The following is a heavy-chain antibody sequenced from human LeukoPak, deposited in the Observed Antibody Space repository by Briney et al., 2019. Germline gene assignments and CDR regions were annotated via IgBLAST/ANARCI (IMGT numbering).Heavy chain of an antibody. CDR3: ARSSEYGDPFGY. CDR2: IYYSGST. D-gene: IGHD4-17*01. V-gene: IGHV4-39*01. J-gene: IGHJ4*02. Sequence: SETLSLTCTVSGASISRSDYFWGWLRQPPGKELEWIGSIYYSGSTYYSPSLKGRVTISVDTSKNQFSLKLNSVTAADTAVYYCARSSEYGDPFGYWCQGTLVTVSS. CDR1: GASISRSDYF.